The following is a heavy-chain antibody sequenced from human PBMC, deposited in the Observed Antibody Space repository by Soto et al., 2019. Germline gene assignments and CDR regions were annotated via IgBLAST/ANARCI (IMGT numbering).Heavy chain of an antibody. CDR3: AQRPSPPYDFWSGPAGAWFDP. V-gene: IGHV2-5*02. CDR1: GFSLSTSAVG. Sequence: QITLKESGPTLVKPTQTLTLTCTFSGFSLSTSAVGVGWIRQPPGKALEWLALIYWDDDKRYSPSLKSRLTIDKGTSKTQVVLTMTDMDPGDTATYYCAQRPSPPYDFWSGPAGAWFDPWGQGTLVTFSS. D-gene: IGHD3-3*01. J-gene: IGHJ5*02. CDR2: IYWDDDK.